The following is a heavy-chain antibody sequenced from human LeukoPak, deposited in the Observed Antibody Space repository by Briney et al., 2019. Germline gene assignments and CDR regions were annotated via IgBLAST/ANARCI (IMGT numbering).Heavy chain of an antibody. CDR3: ETKVATMTQ. D-gene: IGHD5-12*01. V-gene: IGHV1-2*06. Sequence: ASVKVSCKASGGTFSSYAISWVRQAPGQGLEWMGRINPNSGGTNYAQKFQGRVTMTRDTSISTAYMELSRLRSDDTAVYYCETKVATMTQWGQGTLVTVSS. CDR2: INPNSGGT. J-gene: IGHJ4*02. CDR1: GGTFSSYA.